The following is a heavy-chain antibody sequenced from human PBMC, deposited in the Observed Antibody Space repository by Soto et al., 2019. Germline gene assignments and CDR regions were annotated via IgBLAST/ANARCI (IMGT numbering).Heavy chain of an antibody. CDR2: ISSTSSTI. CDR3: ARAIGLDLDY. CDR1: GFTFSIYS. D-gene: IGHD3-3*01. Sequence: PGGSLRLSCAAAGFTFSIYSMNWVRQAPGKGLEWISYISSTSSTIYYADSVKGRFTISRDNAKNSLYLQMNNLRAEDTAVYYCARAIGLDLDYWGQGTLVTVSS. V-gene: IGHV3-48*01. J-gene: IGHJ4*02.